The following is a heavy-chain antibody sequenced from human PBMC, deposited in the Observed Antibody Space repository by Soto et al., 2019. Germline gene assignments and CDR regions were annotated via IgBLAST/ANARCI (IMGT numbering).Heavy chain of an antibody. CDR2: ISVSDAFI. CDR1: GFNVGAFA. V-gene: IGHV3-23*01. D-gene: IGHD1-20*01. Sequence: GGSLRLSCAASGFNVGAFAVNWVRQAPGKGLEWVSGISVSDAFIYYADSVRGRFSISRDASENILYLQMNSLRVDDTALYYCTRGTVAGITGLDYWGPGTLVTVSS. CDR3: TRGTVAGITGLDY. J-gene: IGHJ4*02.